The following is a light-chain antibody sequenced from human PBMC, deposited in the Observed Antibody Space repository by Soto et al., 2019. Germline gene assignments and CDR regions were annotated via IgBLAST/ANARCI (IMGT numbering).Light chain of an antibody. CDR2: DVA. CDR1: QSIGTW. V-gene: IGKV1-5*01. J-gene: IGKJ4*01. Sequence: DIHMTQSPSTLSASVGDRVTITCRASQSIGTWCAWYQQKPGKAPKLLIYDVANLESGVPSRFSGRGSGTXXXXXXSSLQPDDLATYYCQQYHLYPLTPGGGTKVEIK. CDR3: QQYHLYPLT.